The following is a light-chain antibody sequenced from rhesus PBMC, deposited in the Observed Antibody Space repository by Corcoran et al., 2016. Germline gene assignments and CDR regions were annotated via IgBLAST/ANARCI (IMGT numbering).Light chain of an antibody. CDR3: MQGIEFPPLT. V-gene: IGKV2-104*02. CDR1: QSLLDSKDGNTY. CDR2: EVS. Sequence: DIVMTQTPLSLPVTPGEPASISCRSSQSLLDSKDGNTYLDWYLQKPGQSPQLLIYEVSNRASGLPDRIRGSGSDTEFTLKISRVEAEDVGVYYCMQGIEFPPLTFGGGTKVELK. J-gene: IGKJ4*01.